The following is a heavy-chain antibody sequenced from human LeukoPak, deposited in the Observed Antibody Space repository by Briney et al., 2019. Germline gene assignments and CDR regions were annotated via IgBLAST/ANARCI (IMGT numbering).Heavy chain of an antibody. Sequence: GGSLRLSCAASGFTFSSYGLNWVRQAPGKGLEWVSTISSGGHIYYEDSVKGRFTISRDNAKNSLHLQMNSLRAEDTAVYYCARDQDGGKYYYESSGYSHWGQGILVTVSS. J-gene: IGHJ4*02. D-gene: IGHD3-22*01. V-gene: IGHV3-21*01. CDR1: GFTFSSYG. CDR2: ISSGGHI. CDR3: ARDQDGGKYYYESSGYSH.